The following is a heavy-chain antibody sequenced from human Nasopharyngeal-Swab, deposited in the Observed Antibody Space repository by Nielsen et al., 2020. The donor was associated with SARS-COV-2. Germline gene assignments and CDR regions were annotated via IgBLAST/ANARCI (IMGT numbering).Heavy chain of an antibody. D-gene: IGHD1-1*01. J-gene: IGHJ4*02. CDR2: IYYNGNT. Sequence: SETLSLTCTVSGGSVRSTSYYWGWIRQPPGKGLEWIGSIYYNGNTYYNSSLKSRVTISVDTSKNQFSLNLTSVTAADTAVYYCAKNWPTGGDSWGQGTLVTVSS. V-gene: IGHV4-39*07. CDR1: GGSVRSTSYY. CDR3: AKNWPTGGDS.